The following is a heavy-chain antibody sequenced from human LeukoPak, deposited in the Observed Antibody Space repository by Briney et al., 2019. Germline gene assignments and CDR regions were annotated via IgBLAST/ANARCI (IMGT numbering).Heavy chain of an antibody. CDR2: IYYSGST. D-gene: IGHD4-11*01. CDR1: GGSISSGGYY. V-gene: IGHV4-31*02. Sequence: SETLSLTCIVSGGSISSGGYYWSWIRQHPGKGLEWIGYIYYSGSTYYNPSLKSRVTISVDTSKNQFSLKLSSVTAADTAVYYCARDRISGAVTTTGSRAFDIWGQGTMVTVSS. CDR3: ARDRISGAVTTTGSRAFDI. J-gene: IGHJ3*02.